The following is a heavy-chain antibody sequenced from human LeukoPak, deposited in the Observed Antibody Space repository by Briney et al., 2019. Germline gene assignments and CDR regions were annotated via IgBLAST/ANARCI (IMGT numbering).Heavy chain of an antibody. CDR1: GYSFTSYG. D-gene: IGHD1-14*01. CDR3: ARDNSGYKVSYFDY. V-gene: IGHV1-18*01. J-gene: IGHJ4*02. Sequence: GASVKVSCKASGYSFTSYGISWVRQAPGQGLEWMGWISGYNGNTNYAQKLQGRVTMTTDTSTSTAYMELRSLRSDDTAVYYCARDNSGYKVSYFDYWGQGTLVTVSS. CDR2: ISGYNGNT.